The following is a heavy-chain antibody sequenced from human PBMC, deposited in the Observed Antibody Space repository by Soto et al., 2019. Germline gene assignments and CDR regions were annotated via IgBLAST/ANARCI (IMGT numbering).Heavy chain of an antibody. CDR3: AKDRTPVADYYFDY. CDR1: GFTFSNYA. V-gene: IGHV3-30*18. Sequence: GGSLRLSCVASGFTFSNYAMHWVRQAPGEGLEWVAVISHDGRDKHHADSVKGRFTISRDKSKNTLYLLMNSLRPEDTAVYYCAKDRTPVADYYFDYWGQGTLVTVSS. J-gene: IGHJ4*02. CDR2: ISHDGRDK. D-gene: IGHD6-19*01.